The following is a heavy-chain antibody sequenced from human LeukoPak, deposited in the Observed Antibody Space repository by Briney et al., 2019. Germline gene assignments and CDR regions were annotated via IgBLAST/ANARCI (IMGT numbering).Heavy chain of an antibody. CDR1: GFTFSNAW. Sequence: GGSLRLSCAASGFTFSNAWMSWVRQAPGKGLEWVSYISGSSSAIYYADSVKGRFTISRDNSKNTLYLQMNSLRAEDTAVYYCARPNEKVFDYWGQGTLATVSS. CDR2: ISGSSSAI. D-gene: IGHD1-1*01. CDR3: ARPNEKVFDY. J-gene: IGHJ4*02. V-gene: IGHV3-48*01.